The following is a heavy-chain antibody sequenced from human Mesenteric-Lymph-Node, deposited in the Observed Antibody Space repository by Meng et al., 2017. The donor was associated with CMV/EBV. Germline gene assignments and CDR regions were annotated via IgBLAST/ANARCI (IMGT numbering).Heavy chain of an antibody. D-gene: IGHD3-10*01. V-gene: IGHV5-51*01. Sequence: GESLKISCKGSGNTFTNYWIGWVRQMPGKGLEWMGIIYPDDSDTKYSPSFQGQVTISADKSINTAYLQWSSLQASDTAMYYCARGSGSYGDYFFYGMDVWGQGTTVTVSS. CDR2: IYPDDSDT. CDR3: ARGSGSYGDYFFYGMDV. J-gene: IGHJ6*02. CDR1: GNTFTNYW.